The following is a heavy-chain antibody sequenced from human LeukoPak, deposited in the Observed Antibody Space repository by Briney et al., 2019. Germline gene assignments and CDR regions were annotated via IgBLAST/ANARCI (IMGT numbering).Heavy chain of an antibody. V-gene: IGHV3-20*04. Sequence: GGSLRLSCAASGFTFDDYGMSWVRQAPGKGLEWVSGINWNGGSKGYADSVKGRFTISRDSAKNSLYLQMNSLRAEDTALYYCAKDEFVASDFTGAFDIWGQGAMVTVSS. CDR1: GFTFDDYG. D-gene: IGHD2-8*02. J-gene: IGHJ3*02. CDR2: INWNGGSK. CDR3: AKDEFVASDFTGAFDI.